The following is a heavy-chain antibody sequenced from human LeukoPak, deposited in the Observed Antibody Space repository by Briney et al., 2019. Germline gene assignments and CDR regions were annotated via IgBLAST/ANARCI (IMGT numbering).Heavy chain of an antibody. CDR3: ARDYYYDSSGYYVG. Sequence: GASVKVSCKTSGYTFTGYGISWVRQAPGQGLERMGWISAYNGNTNYAQKLQGRVTMTTDTSTSTAYMELRSLRSDDTAVYYCARDYYYDSSGYYVGWGQGTLVTVSS. J-gene: IGHJ4*02. CDR1: GYTFTGYG. CDR2: ISAYNGNT. D-gene: IGHD3-22*01. V-gene: IGHV1-18*01.